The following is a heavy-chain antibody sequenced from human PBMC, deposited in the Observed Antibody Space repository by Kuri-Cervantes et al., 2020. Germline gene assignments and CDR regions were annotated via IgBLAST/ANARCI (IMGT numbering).Heavy chain of an antibody. CDR2: INHSGST. CDR3: ARDPGYSSGWYPHWYFDL. CDR1: GGSFSGYY. V-gene: IGHV4-34*01. Sequence: SETLSLTCAVYGGSFSGYYWSWIRQPPGKGLEWIGEINHSGSTNYNPSLKSRVTISVDTSKNQFSLKLSSVTAADTALYHCARDPGYSSGWYPHWYFDLWGRGTLVTVSS. J-gene: IGHJ2*01. D-gene: IGHD6-19*01.